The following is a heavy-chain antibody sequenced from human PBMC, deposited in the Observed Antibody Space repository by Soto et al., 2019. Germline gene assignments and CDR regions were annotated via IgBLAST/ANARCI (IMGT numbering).Heavy chain of an antibody. CDR1: GYSFTSYW. Sequence: GESLKISCKGSGYSFTSYWISWVRQMPGKGLEWMGRIDPCDSYTNYSPSFQGHVTISADKSISTAYLQWSSLKASDTAMYYCARERIAAAGRSWFDPWGQGTLVTVSS. D-gene: IGHD6-13*01. CDR3: ARERIAAAGRSWFDP. J-gene: IGHJ5*02. CDR2: IDPCDSYT. V-gene: IGHV5-10-1*01.